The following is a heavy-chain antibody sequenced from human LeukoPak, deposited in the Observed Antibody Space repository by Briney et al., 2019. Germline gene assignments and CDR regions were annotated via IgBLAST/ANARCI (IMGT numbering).Heavy chain of an antibody. V-gene: IGHV1-69*05. CDR1: GGTFSSYG. D-gene: IGHD2-2*01. CDR3: ARGRLGYCSNSGCSFDY. Sequence: SVKVSCKASGGTFSSYGINWVRQAPGQGLEWMGGIAPMFRTSNYAQKFQGRVTITTDESASTTYMELSSLGSEDTAVYYCARGRLGYCSNSGCSFDYWGQGTLVTVSS. CDR2: IAPMFRTS. J-gene: IGHJ4*02.